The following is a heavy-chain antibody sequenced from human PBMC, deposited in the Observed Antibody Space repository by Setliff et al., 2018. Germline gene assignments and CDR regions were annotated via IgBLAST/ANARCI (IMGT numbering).Heavy chain of an antibody. J-gene: IGHJ6*03. CDR3: ARMSGFLYLDV. CDR2: IYTSWST. D-gene: IGHD3-3*01. V-gene: IGHV4-61*09. Sequence: SETLSLTCTVSGDSISSRRNYWGWFRQPAGKELEWIGQIYTSWSTNYNPSLKSRVTISLDTSKNQFSLSLTSVTAADTAVYYCARMSGFLYLDVWGNGTTVTVSS. CDR1: GDSISSRRNY.